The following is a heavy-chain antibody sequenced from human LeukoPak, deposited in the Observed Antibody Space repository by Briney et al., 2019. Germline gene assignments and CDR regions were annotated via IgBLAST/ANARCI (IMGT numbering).Heavy chain of an antibody. CDR1: GFTFSSYV. J-gene: IGHJ4*02. D-gene: IGHD4-17*01. CDR2: IKQDGSEK. Sequence: GSLRLSCAASGFTFSSYVMSWVRQAPGKGLEWVANIKQDGSEKYYVDSVKGRFTISRDNAKNSLYLQMNSLRAEDTAVYYCARGDDYGDYHFGYWGQGTLVTVSS. V-gene: IGHV3-7*01. CDR3: ARGDDYGDYHFGY.